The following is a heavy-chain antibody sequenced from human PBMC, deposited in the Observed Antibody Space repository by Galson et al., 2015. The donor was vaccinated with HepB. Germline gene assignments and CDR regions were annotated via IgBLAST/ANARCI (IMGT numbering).Heavy chain of an antibody. V-gene: IGHV3-30*18. CDR2: ISYDGSNK. J-gene: IGHJ6*02. CDR3: AKEPPPYSYGGFWGMDV. D-gene: IGHD5-18*01. Sequence: SLRLSCAASGFTFSSYGVHWVRQAPGKGLEWVAVISYDGSNKYYADSVKGRFTISRDNSKNTLYLQMNSLRAEDTAVYYCAKEPPPYSYGGFWGMDVWGQGTTVTVSS. CDR1: GFTFSSYG.